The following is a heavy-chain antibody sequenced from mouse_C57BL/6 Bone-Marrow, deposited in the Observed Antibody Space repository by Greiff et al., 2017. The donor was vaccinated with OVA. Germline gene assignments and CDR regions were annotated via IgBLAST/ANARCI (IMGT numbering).Heavy chain of an antibody. V-gene: IGHV5-9-1*02. Sequence: EVKVVESGEGLVKPGGSLKLSCAASGFTFSSYAMSWVRQTPEKRLEWVAYISSGGDYIYYADTVKGRFTISRDNDRITLYLQMSSLKSEDTAMYYCTRRAYSNYAMDYWGQGTSVTVSS. CDR3: TRRAYSNYAMDY. D-gene: IGHD2-5*01. CDR1: GFTFSSYA. CDR2: ISSGGDYI. J-gene: IGHJ4*01.